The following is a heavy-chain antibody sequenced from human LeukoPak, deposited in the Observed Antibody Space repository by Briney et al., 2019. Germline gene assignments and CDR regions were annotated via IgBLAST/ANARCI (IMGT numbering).Heavy chain of an antibody. Sequence: GGPRRLSCEASGLTFSSYWMGWVGRAPGKGREWLAKIKKDGSEKYYVDSVKGRFTISRDSAKNSLYLQMNSLRAEDTAVYYCARDPRYCSGGSCYFGYFDYWGQGTLVTVSS. D-gene: IGHD2-15*01. V-gene: IGHV3-7*01. CDR2: IKKDGSEK. J-gene: IGHJ4*02. CDR1: GLTFSSYW. CDR3: ARDPRYCSGGSCYFGYFDY.